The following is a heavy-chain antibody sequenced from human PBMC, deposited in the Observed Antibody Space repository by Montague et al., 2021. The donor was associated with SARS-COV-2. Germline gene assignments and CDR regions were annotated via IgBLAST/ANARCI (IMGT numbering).Heavy chain of an antibody. CDR1: GFNFRSYW. CDR2: IRPDGTST. D-gene: IGHD3-10*01. CDR3: VRPLWFGESDYYYES. V-gene: IGHV3-74*01. J-gene: IGHJ4*02. Sequence: SLRLSCAASGFNFRSYWMHWVRQIPGRGLVWVSRIRPDGTSTHYAASVKGRFIISRDNAKNTLSLEMTNLRVDDTAIYFCVRPLWFGESDYYYESWGQGTLVTVSS.